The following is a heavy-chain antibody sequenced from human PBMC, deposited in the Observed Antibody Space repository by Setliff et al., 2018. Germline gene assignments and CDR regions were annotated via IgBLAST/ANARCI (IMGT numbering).Heavy chain of an antibody. CDR3: ARDLGHGGDSDY. CDR1: GGSIRSGDNH. J-gene: IGHJ4*02. CDR2: IYYSGST. V-gene: IGHV4-30-4*08. D-gene: IGHD2-21*02. Sequence: PSETLSLTCSVSGGSIRSGDNHWSWIRQPPGKGLEWIGYIYYSGSTYYNPSLKSRVTISVDTAKNHFSLKLSSVTAADTAVYYCARDLGHGGDSDYWGQGILVTVSS.